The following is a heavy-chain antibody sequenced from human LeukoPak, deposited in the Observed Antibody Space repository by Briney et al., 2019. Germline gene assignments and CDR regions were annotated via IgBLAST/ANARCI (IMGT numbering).Heavy chain of an antibody. D-gene: IGHD3-22*01. J-gene: IGHJ6*02. CDR3: ARDRRKNYYDSSGPVYYYYGMDV. V-gene: IGHV4-59*12. CDR2: IYYSGST. CDR1: GGSISSYY. Sequence: SETLSLTCTVSGGSISSYYWSWIRQPPGKGLEWIGYIYYSGSTNYNPSLKSRVTISGDKSKNQFSLKLSSVTAADTAVYYCARDRRKNYYDSSGPVYYYYGMDVWGQGTTVTVSS.